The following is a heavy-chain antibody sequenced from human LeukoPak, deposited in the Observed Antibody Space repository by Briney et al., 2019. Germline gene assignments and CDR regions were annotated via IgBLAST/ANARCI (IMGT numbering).Heavy chain of an antibody. CDR3: ARESITGHRDFDY. CDR1: GFTFSDYE. CDR2: ISSGSRTI. Sequence: GGSLRLSCAASGFTFSDYEINWVRQAPGKGLEWISYISSGSRTIYYADSVEGRFTVSRDNAKNSLYLQMRSLRAEDTAVYYCARESITGHRDFDYWGQGTLVTVSS. D-gene: IGHD1-20*01. J-gene: IGHJ4*02. V-gene: IGHV3-48*03.